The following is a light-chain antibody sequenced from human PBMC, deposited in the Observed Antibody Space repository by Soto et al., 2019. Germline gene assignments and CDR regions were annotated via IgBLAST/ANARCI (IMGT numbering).Light chain of an antibody. V-gene: IGKV4-1*01. CDR1: QTIFYSPKNKNR. J-gene: IGKJ3*01. CDR2: WPS. Sequence: DIVMTQSPDSLAVSLGERATIICKSSQTIFYSPKNKNRLAWYQQKPGQPPTLLINWPSTRESGVPDRFSGSGSVTDFTLTISSLQAEDVAVYYCQQFHNMPFTFGPGTKVDIK. CDR3: QQFHNMPFT.